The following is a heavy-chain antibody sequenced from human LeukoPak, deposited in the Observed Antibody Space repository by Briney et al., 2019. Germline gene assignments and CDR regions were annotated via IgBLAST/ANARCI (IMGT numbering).Heavy chain of an antibody. CDR1: GYSFTSYW. Sequence: GESLKISCKGSGYSFTSYWIGWVRQMPGKGLEWMGITYPGDSDTRYSPSFQGQVTISADKSISTAYLQWSSLKASDTAMYYCARRYCSSTSCYQYKGYYFDYWGQGTLVTVSS. CDR2: TYPGDSDT. CDR3: ARRYCSSTSCYQYKGYYFDY. V-gene: IGHV5-51*01. J-gene: IGHJ4*02. D-gene: IGHD2-2*01.